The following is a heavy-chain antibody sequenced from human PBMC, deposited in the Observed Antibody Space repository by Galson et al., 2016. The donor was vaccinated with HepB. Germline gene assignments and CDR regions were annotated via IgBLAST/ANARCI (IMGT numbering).Heavy chain of an antibody. D-gene: IGHD3-3*01. CDR3: ARDLGDFWSGNPVLGY. Sequence: SLRLSCAASGFTFSTYTMNWVRQAPGKGLEWVSSTTSSSSYIYYADSLKGRFTISRDNAKNSLYLLMNSLRAEDTALYYCARDLGDFWSGNPVLGYWGQGTLVTVFS. CDR2: TTSSSSYI. CDR1: GFTFSTYT. V-gene: IGHV3-21*01. J-gene: IGHJ4*02.